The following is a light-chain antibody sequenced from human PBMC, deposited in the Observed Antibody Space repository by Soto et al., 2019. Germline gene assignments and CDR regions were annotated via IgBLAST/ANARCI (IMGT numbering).Light chain of an antibody. Sequence: EILMTQSPATLSVSPGERATLSCRASQSLNRNLAWYQQKPGQAPRLIIYGASTRASGIPARFSGSGSGTEFTLTISSLQSEDFALCYCQHYNDWPPAFTFGPGTKVDL. J-gene: IGKJ3*01. CDR2: GAS. V-gene: IGKV3D-15*01. CDR3: QHYNDWPPAFT. CDR1: QSLNRN.